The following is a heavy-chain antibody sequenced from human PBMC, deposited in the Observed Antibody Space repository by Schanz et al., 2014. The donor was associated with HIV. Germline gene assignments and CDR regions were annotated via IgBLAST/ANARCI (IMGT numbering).Heavy chain of an antibody. D-gene: IGHD1-1*01. Sequence: EVHLVESGGGLVKPGGSLKLSCAASGFTFSSYSMNWVRQAPGKGLEWVSSISTSGYIYYADSVKGRFSISRDSAKNALYLQMNSLRGDDTAVYYCARDMGKGGVERRSHGMDVWGQGTTVTVSS. CDR2: ISTSGYI. CDR1: GFTFSSYS. V-gene: IGHV3-21*01. J-gene: IGHJ6*02. CDR3: ARDMGKGGVERRSHGMDV.